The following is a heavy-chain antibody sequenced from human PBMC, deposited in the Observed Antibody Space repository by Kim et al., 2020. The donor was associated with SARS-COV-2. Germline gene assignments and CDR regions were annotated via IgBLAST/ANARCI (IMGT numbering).Heavy chain of an antibody. CDR2: ISYDGSNK. D-gene: IGHD6-13*01. V-gene: IGHV3-30*03. Sequence: GVSLRLSCAASGFTFSSYGMHWVRQAPGKGLEWVAVISYDGSNKYYADSVKGRFTISRDNSKNTLYLQMNSLRAEDTAVYYCASSAAGTEFFDYWGQGTL. CDR3: ASSAAGTEFFDY. J-gene: IGHJ4*02. CDR1: GFTFSSYG.